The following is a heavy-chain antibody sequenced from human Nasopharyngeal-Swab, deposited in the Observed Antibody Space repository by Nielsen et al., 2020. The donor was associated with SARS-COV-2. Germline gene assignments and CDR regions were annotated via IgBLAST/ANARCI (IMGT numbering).Heavy chain of an antibody. Sequence: GGTRRLSWAAFGFTFSSYAMSWVRQAPGKWLEWVSAISGSGGSTYYADSVKGRFTISRDNSKNTLYLQMNSLRAEDTAVYYCAKGVGSGWYGAEYFQHWGQGTLVTVSS. CDR2: ISGSGGST. CDR3: AKGVGSGWYGAEYFQH. V-gene: IGHV3-23*01. CDR1: GFTFSSYA. D-gene: IGHD6-19*01. J-gene: IGHJ1*01.